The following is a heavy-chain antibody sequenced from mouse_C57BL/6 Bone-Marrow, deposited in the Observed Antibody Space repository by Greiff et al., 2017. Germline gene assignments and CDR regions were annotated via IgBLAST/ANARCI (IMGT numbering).Heavy chain of an antibody. CDR2: IDPETGGT. CDR3: TRLLLYWYFDV. J-gene: IGHJ1*03. V-gene: IGHV1-15*01. D-gene: IGHD2-1*01. CDR1: GYTFTDYE. Sequence: VQLQQSGAELVRPGASVTLSCKASGYTFTDYEMHWVKQTPVHGLEWIGAIDPETGGTAYNQKFKGKAILTADKSSSTAYMELRSLTSEDSPVYYCTRLLLYWYFDVWGTGTTVTVSS.